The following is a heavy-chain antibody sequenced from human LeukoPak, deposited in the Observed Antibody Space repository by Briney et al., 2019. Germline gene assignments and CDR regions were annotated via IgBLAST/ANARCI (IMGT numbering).Heavy chain of an antibody. D-gene: IGHD3-10*01. J-gene: IGHJ4*02. CDR3: ARVAVIITDSSDY. CDR1: GYTFTGYY. V-gene: IGHV1-2*02. CDR2: INPNSGGT. Sequence: SVKVFCKASGYTFTGYYMHWVRQAPGQGLEWMGWINPNSGGTNYAQKFQGRVTMTRDTSISTAYMELSRLRSDDTAVYYCARVAVIITDSSDYWGQGTLVTVSS.